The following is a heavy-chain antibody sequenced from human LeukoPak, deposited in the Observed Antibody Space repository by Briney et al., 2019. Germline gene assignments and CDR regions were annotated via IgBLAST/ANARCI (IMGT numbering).Heavy chain of an antibody. Sequence: SETLSLTCTVSGGSISSYYWSWIRQPPGKGLEWIGYIYYSGSTYYNPSLKSRVTISVDTSKNQFSLKLSSVTAADTAVYYCAGGPTLDYWGQGTLVTVSS. CDR3: AGGPTLDY. J-gene: IGHJ4*02. CDR2: IYYSGST. V-gene: IGHV4-59*06. D-gene: IGHD2-15*01. CDR1: GGSISSYY.